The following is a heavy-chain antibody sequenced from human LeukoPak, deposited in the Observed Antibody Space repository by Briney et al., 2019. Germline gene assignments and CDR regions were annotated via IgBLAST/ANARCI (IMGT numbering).Heavy chain of an antibody. CDR1: GGSISSYY. J-gene: IGHJ4*02. D-gene: IGHD1-1*01. CDR3: ARETGTTLSYVDY. Sequence: SETLSLTCTVSGGSISSYYWSWIRQPPGKGLEWIGYIYYSGSTNYNPSLKSRVTISVDTSKNQFSLKLSSVTAADTAVYYCARETGTTLSYVDYWGQGTLVTVSS. CDR2: IYYSGST. V-gene: IGHV4-59*01.